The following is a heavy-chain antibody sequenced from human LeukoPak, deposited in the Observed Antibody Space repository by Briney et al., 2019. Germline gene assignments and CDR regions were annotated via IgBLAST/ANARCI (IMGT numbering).Heavy chain of an antibody. CDR2: ISAYNGDT. Sequence: GASVNVSCKASGYSFIIYGICWVRQATGQGLEWMGWISAYNGDTNYAQKFQGRVTMTTDTSTSTAYMELRSLRSDDTALYYCARDSELSIVGAQGNWLDPWGQGTLVTVSS. CDR1: GYSFIIYG. CDR3: ARDSELSIVGAQGNWLDP. D-gene: IGHD1-26*01. J-gene: IGHJ5*02. V-gene: IGHV1-18*01.